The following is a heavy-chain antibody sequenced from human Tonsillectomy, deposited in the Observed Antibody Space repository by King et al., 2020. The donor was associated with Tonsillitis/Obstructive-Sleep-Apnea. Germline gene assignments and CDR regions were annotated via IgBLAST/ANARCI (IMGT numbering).Heavy chain of an antibody. J-gene: IGHJ6*02. V-gene: IGHV4-34*01. CDR1: GGSFSGFY. D-gene: IGHD2/OR15-2a*01. Sequence: VQLQQWGAGLLKPSETLSLPCAVYGGSFSGFYWSWIRQPPGKGLEWIGEIDHTGSTNYNPSLKSRVTLSVDTSKNHFSLKLSSVTAADTAVFYCAGSTLGDGLDVWGQGTTVTVSS. CDR2: IDHTGST. CDR3: AGSTLGDGLDV.